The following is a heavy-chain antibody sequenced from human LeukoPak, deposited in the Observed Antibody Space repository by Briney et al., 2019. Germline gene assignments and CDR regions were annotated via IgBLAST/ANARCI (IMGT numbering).Heavy chain of an antibody. CDR2: INPNNGET. J-gene: IGHJ4*02. D-gene: IGHD2-2*01. V-gene: IGHV1-2*02. CDR1: GYSCTDQC. CDR3: ASYPRSVSTPPSDY. Sequence: ASVKVSCKASGYSCTDQCMHWLRQAPGQGLEWMGWINPNNGETKYAQSFRGRVIMTRDTSTTTAYMELSSLRSDDTAAYFCASYPRSVSTPPSDYWGQGTLVSVS.